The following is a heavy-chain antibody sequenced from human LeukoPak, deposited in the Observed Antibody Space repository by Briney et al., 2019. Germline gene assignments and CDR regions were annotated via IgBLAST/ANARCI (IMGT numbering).Heavy chain of an antibody. V-gene: IGHV4-39*07. CDR2: IYYSGST. CDR3: ARVYYSNSYDYWYFDL. D-gene: IGHD6-13*01. J-gene: IGHJ2*01. CDR1: GGSVSSSTYY. Sequence: SETLSLTCTVSGGSVSSSTYYWGWIRQPPGKELEWIGTIYYSGSTYYNPSLKSRVTISVDTSKNQFFLKLTSVTAADTAVYYCARVYYSNSYDYWYFDLWGRGTLVTVSS.